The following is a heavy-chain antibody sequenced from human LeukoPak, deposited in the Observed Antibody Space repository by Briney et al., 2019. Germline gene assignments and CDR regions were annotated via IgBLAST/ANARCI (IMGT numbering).Heavy chain of an antibody. CDR1: GGSFSGYY. J-gene: IGHJ6*02. CDR2: INHSGST. CDR3: AGVGMGV. V-gene: IGHV4-34*01. Sequence: SETLSLTCAVYGGSFSGYYWSWIRQPPGKGLEWMGEINHSGSTNYNPSLKSRVTISVDTSKNQFSLKLSSVTAADTAVYYCAGVGMGVWGQGTTVTVSS.